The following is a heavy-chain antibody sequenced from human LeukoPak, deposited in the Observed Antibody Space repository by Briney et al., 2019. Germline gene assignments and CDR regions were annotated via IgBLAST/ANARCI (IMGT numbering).Heavy chain of an antibody. Sequence: PSQTLSLTCTVSGGSISSGGYYWSWIRLPPGKGLEWIGYIYYSASTYYSPSLKSRVTVSVDTSKNRFSLKLSSVTAADTAMYYCARDLSGYGIFDYWGQGTLVTVSS. V-gene: IGHV4-30-4*08. CDR1: GGSISSGGYY. D-gene: IGHD5-12*01. CDR3: ARDLSGYGIFDY. CDR2: IYYSAST. J-gene: IGHJ4*02.